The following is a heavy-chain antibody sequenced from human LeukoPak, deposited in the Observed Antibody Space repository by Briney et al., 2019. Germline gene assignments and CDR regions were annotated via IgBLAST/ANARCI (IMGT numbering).Heavy chain of an antibody. CDR3: ARGGSGSGSLDY. Sequence: GGSLRLSCAASGFTFSSYAMHWVRQAPGKGLEWVAVISYDGSNKYYADSVKGRFTISRDSSKNTLYLQMNSLRAEETAVYYCARGGSGSGSLDYWGQGTLVTVSS. CDR1: GFTFSSYA. V-gene: IGHV3-30*04. CDR2: ISYDGSNK. D-gene: IGHD3-10*01. J-gene: IGHJ4*02.